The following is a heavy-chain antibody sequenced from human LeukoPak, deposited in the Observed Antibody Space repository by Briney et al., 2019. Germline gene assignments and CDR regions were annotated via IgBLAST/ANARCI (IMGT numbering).Heavy chain of an antibody. Sequence: SETLSLTCTVSGGSISSSSYYWGWIRQPPGKGLEWIGSIYYSGSTYYNPSLKSRVTISVDTSKNQFSLKLSSVTAADTAVYYCVRGPYGSGISNWFDPWGQGTQVIVSS. CDR1: GGSISSSSYY. V-gene: IGHV4-39*07. D-gene: IGHD3-10*01. CDR2: IYYSGST. J-gene: IGHJ5*02. CDR3: VRGPYGSGISNWFDP.